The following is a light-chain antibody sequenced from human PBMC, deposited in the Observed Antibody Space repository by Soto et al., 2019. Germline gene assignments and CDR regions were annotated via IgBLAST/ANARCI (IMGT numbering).Light chain of an antibody. J-gene: IGKJ2*01. CDR3: QHYDGSPRT. Sequence: ETVLTQSPGTVSLSPGERATLSCTTSQSVRSNYSAWYQQKPGQAPRLLIYGVFSRATGIPDRFSGSGSGTDFTLTISGLEPEDSAVYYCQHYDGSPRTFGQGTKLEI. CDR1: QSVRSNY. V-gene: IGKV3-20*01. CDR2: GVF.